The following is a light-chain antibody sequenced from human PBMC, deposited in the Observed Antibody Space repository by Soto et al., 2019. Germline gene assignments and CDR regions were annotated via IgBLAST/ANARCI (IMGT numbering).Light chain of an antibody. J-gene: IGLJ1*01. CDR3: SSYTGGSTYV. V-gene: IGLV2-14*01. Sequence: QSVLTQPASVSGSPGQSITISCTGTNSEIGGYKYVSWYQQHPGKAPKLMIYDVSNRPSGVFNRFSGSKSGNTATLTISGLQGEDEAEYYCSSYTGGSTYVFGTGTKVTVL. CDR1: NSEIGGYKY. CDR2: DVS.